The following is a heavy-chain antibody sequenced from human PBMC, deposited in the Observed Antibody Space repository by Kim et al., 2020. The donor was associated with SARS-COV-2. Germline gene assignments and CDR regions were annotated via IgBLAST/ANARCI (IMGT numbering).Heavy chain of an antibody. Sequence: SSTLYYADSVKGRFTISRDNAKNSLYLQMNSLRDEDTAVYYCASTMDVDYWGQGTLVTVSS. CDR3: ASTMDVDY. V-gene: IGHV3-48*02. D-gene: IGHD3-10*01. J-gene: IGHJ4*02. CDR2: SSTL.